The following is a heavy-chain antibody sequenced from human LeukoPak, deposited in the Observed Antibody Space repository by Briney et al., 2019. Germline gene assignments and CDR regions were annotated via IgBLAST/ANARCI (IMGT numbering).Heavy chain of an antibody. CDR2: IKQDGSEK. CDR1: GFTFSSHW. Sequence: TGGSLRLSCAASGFTFSSHWMSWVRQAPGKGLEWVAHIKQDGSEKQYMDSVRGRFTISRDNTKNSMYLQMDSLRDEDTAVYYCARAGRSFYGGSSDYWGQGTLLTVSS. V-gene: IGHV3-7*01. CDR3: ARAGRSFYGGSSDY. D-gene: IGHD4-23*01. J-gene: IGHJ4*02.